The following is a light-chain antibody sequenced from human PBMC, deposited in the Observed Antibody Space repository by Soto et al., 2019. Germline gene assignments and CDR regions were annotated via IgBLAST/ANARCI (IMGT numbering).Light chain of an antibody. CDR1: QSISSW. Sequence: DIQMTQSPSTLSASVGDRVTITCRASQSISSWLAWYQQKPGKAPKLLIYDASSLESGVPSRFSGSGSGTEFTLPISSLQPDDFATYYCQNLPWTFGQGTKVEIK. V-gene: IGKV1-5*01. CDR2: DAS. CDR3: QNLPWT. J-gene: IGKJ1*01.